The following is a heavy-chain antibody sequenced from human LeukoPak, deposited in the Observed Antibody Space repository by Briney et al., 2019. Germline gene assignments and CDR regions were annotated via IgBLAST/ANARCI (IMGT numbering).Heavy chain of an antibody. CDR2: ISPYNGET. CDR3: ARDFYTSGSGWFDP. V-gene: IGHV1-18*01. D-gene: IGHD6-19*01. J-gene: IGHJ5*02. CDR1: GYSFTTAG. Sequence: GASVKVSCKPSGYSFTTAGITWVRQAPGQGLEWMGWISPYNGETNYAEKFQGRVTMTTYTSTSTAYMELRSLRSDDTAVYYCARDFYTSGSGWFDPWGQGTLVTVSS.